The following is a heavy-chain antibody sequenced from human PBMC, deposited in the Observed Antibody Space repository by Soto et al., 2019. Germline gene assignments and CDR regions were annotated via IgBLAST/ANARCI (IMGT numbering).Heavy chain of an antibody. CDR1: GGSISSGGYS. CDR2: IYHSGYT. CDR3: ARGVATNEFDS. V-gene: IGHV4-30-2*01. D-gene: IGHD5-12*01. Sequence: SETLSLTCAVSGGSISSGGYSWNWIRQPPGKGLEWIGYIYHSGYTYYTPSLKSRVTISVDKSKNQFSLTLSSVTAADTAVYYCARGVATNEFDSWGQGTLVTSPQ. J-gene: IGHJ4*02.